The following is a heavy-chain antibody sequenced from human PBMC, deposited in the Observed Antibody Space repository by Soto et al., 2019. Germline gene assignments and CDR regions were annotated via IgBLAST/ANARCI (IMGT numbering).Heavy chain of an antibody. CDR3: ARDDPIFGAIPRMDI. J-gene: IGHJ6*02. CDR2: ITTSSTRSI. Sequence: EVQLVESGGGLVKPGGSLRLSCSASGFPFSSYTMYWVRQAPGKGLEWVSSITTSSTRSIFYADSVKGRFTISRNNANNILYLHMNNLRVEDTAVYYCARDDPIFGAIPRMDIWGQGTTVTVSS. V-gene: IGHV3-21*02. D-gene: IGHD3-3*01. CDR1: GFPFSSYT.